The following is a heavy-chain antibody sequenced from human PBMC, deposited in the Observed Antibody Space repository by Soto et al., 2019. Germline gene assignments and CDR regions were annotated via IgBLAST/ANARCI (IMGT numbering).Heavy chain of an antibody. Sequence: QVQVVQSGVEVRRPASSVKVSCKASGDTFKNCVISWVRQAPGQGLEWMGGIIPLFGTTDFAQRFQGRLTITTDESTTTAYMELSRLRSEDTATYYCAAELGFVKLSVVWGQGTTVIVSS. D-gene: IGHD7-27*01. CDR1: GDTFKNCV. V-gene: IGHV1-69*01. CDR2: IIPLFGTT. CDR3: AAELGFVKLSVV. J-gene: IGHJ6*02.